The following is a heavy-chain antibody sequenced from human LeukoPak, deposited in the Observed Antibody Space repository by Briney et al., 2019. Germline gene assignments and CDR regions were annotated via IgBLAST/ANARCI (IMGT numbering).Heavy chain of an antibody. D-gene: IGHD2-8*01. J-gene: IGHJ4*02. V-gene: IGHV4-59*08. CDR2: IYYSGSS. Sequence: SETLTLTCTVSGDSINGYYWSWVRQPPGRGLEWIGYIYYSGSSRYNPSLESRLTLSVASSKNQFSLNLNSVTAADTAVYYCVRHDNGYFHYWGQGTLVTVSS. CDR1: GDSINGYY. CDR3: VRHDNGYFHY.